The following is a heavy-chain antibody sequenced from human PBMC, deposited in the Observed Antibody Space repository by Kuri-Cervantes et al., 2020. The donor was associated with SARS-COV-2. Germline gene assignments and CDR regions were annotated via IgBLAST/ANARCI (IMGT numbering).Heavy chain of an antibody. D-gene: IGHD6-13*01. V-gene: IGHV3-74*01. Sequence: ETLSLTCAASGFTFSSYWMSWVRQAPGKGLVWVSRINSDGSSTSYADSVKGRFTISRDNAKNTLYLRMNSLRAEDTAVYYCARASSSSFGYWGQGTLVTVSS. CDR1: GFTFSSYW. CDR2: INSDGSST. J-gene: IGHJ4*02. CDR3: ARASSSSFGY.